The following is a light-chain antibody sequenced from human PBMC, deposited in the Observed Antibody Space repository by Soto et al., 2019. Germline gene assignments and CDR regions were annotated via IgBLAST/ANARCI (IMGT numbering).Light chain of an antibody. CDR3: CSSAGTYTSV. J-gene: IGLJ3*02. CDR2: DVS. Sequence: QSALTQPRSVSGSPGQSVTISCTGTRSDVGGYNYVSWYQQHPGKAPKLIIYDVSKRPSGVPDRFSGSKSDNTASLTISGLQAEDEADYYCCSSAGTYTSVFGGGTKLTVL. V-gene: IGLV2-11*01. CDR1: RSDVGGYNY.